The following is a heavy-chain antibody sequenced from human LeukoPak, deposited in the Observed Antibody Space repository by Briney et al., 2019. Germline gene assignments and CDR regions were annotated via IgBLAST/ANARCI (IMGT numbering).Heavy chain of an antibody. CDR1: GYTFTSYY. CDR2: INPSGGST. J-gene: IGHJ6*02. Sequence: ASVKVSCKASGYTFTSYYMHWVRQAPGQGLEWMGIINPSGGSTSYAQKFQGRVTMTRDTSTSTVYMELSSLRSEDTAVYYCARGLGDYLTGYYYYYYGMDVWGQGTTVTVSS. CDR3: ARGLGDYLTGYYYYYYGMDV. V-gene: IGHV1-46*01. D-gene: IGHD3-16*01.